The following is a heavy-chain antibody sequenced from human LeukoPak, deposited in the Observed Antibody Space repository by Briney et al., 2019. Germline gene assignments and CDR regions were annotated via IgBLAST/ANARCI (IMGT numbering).Heavy chain of an antibody. J-gene: IGHJ6*02. CDR1: GSTFGDHA. V-gene: IGHV3-49*04. CDR2: IRSKAYRGTT. Sequence: GGSLRLSCITSGSTFGDHAMSWVRQAPGKGLEWVGFIRSKAYRGTTEYAASVKGRFTISRDDSRGIAYLQMNSLITEDTAVYYCTRGPIQLWIHNAMDVWGQGTTVTVSS. CDR3: TRGPIQLWIHNAMDV. D-gene: IGHD5-18*01.